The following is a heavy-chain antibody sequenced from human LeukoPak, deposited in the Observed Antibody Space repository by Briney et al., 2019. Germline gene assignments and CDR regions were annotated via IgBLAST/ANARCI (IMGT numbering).Heavy chain of an antibody. V-gene: IGHV3-23*01. CDR1: GFTFSSYA. J-gene: IGHJ4*02. Sequence: GGSLRLSCAASGFTFSSYAMSWVRQAPGKGLEWVSAISGSGGSTYYADSVKGRFTISRDNSKNTLYLQMNSLRAEDTAVYYCAKDLGHYYDSGSFHWGQGTLVTVSS. CDR3: AKDLGHYYDSGSFH. D-gene: IGHD3-10*01. CDR2: ISGSGGST.